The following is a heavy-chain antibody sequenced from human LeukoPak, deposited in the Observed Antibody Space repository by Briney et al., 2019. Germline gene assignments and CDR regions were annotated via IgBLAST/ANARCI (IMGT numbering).Heavy chain of an antibody. V-gene: IGHV4-39*07. CDR3: ARGGFWSGYYRVSGDWFDP. CDR2: IYYSGST. J-gene: IGHJ5*02. CDR1: GGSISSSSYY. D-gene: IGHD3-3*01. Sequence: SETLSLTCTVSGGSISSSSYYWGWIRQPPGKGLEWIGSIYYSGSTYYNPSLKSRVTISVDTSKNQFSLKLSSVTAADTAVYYCARGGFWSGYYRVSGDWFDPWGQGTLVTVSS.